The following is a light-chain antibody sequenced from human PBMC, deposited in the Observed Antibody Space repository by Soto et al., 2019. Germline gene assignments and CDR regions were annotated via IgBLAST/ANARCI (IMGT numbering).Light chain of an antibody. CDR1: QSVSSN. CDR3: QQYNNWPRT. J-gene: IGKJ4*01. CDR2: GAS. V-gene: IGKV3-15*01. Sequence: EIVLTQSPATLSLSPGDRATLSCGASQSVSSNLAWYQQKPGQAPRLLIYGASTRAAGIPARFSGSGSGTEFTLTISSLQSEDFAVYYCQQYNNWPRTFGGGTKVDIK.